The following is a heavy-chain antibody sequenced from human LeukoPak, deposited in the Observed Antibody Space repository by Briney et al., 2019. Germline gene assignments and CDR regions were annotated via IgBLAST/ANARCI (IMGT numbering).Heavy chain of an antibody. CDR1: GYTFTGYY. V-gene: IGHV1-18*04. CDR2: ISAYNGNT. J-gene: IGHJ4*02. CDR3: ARERAHSSSWTDY. Sequence: ASVKVSCKASGYTFTGYYMHWVRQAPGQGLEWMGWISAYNGNTNYAQKLQGRVTMTTDTSTSTAYMELRSLRSDDTAVYYCARERAHSSSWTDYWGQGTLVTVSS. D-gene: IGHD6-13*01.